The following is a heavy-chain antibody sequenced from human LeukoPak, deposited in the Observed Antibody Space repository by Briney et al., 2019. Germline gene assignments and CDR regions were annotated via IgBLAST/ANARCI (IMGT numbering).Heavy chain of an antibody. J-gene: IGHJ4*02. CDR1: GFTFSSYG. CDR2: ISGSGGST. CDR3: AKDFSSSSYGSGSTLFDY. V-gene: IGHV3-23*01. Sequence: PGGSLRLSCAASGFTFSSYGMSWVRQAPGKGLEWVSAISGSGGSTYYADSVKGRFTISRDNSKNTLYLQMNSLRAEDTAVYYCAKDFSSSSYGSGSTLFDYWGQGTLVTVSS. D-gene: IGHD3-10*01.